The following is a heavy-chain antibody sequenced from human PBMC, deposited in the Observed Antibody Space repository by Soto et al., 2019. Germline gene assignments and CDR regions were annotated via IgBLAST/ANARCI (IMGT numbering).Heavy chain of an antibody. V-gene: IGHV3-21*02. CDR2: ISSAGSYI. Sequence: EAQLVESGGGLVQPGGSLRLSCEASGFTSSIYSMNWVRQAPGKGLDWVASISSAGSYIYYADSVKGRFTISRDDAKNSLYLQMYSLSAEDTAVYYCARDPHNGSFWYFDLWGRGTLVSVSS. D-gene: IGHD1-26*01. CDR1: GFTSSIYS. J-gene: IGHJ2*01. CDR3: ARDPHNGSFWYFDL.